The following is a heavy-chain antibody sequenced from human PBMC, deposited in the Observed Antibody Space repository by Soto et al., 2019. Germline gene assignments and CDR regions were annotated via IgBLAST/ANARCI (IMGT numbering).Heavy chain of an antibody. Sequence: QVQLVESGGGVVQPGRSLRLSCAASGFTFSSYAMHWVRQAPGKGLEWVAVISYDGSNKYYADSVKGRFTISRDNSKNTLYLHMNSLRAEDTAVYYCARDSGVTTYFYYYYGMDGWGQGTTVTVSS. CDR3: ARDSGVTTYFYYYYGMDG. J-gene: IGHJ6*02. CDR2: ISYDGSNK. D-gene: IGHD4-4*01. V-gene: IGHV3-30-3*01. CDR1: GFTFSSYA.